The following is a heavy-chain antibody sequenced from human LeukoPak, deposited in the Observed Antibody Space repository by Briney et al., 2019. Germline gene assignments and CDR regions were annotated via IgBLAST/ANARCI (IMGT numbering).Heavy chain of an antibody. CDR3: GTASNYYDSSRPAQY. CDR1: RFTFSRYW. J-gene: IGHJ4*02. CDR2: INSDGIST. V-gene: IGHV3-74*01. Sequence: GGSLRLSCAASRFTFSRYWMHWVRQAPGKGLVWVARINSDGISTSYADSVKGRFTISRDNAKNTLYLQMNSLRAEDTAVYYCGTASNYYDSSRPAQYWGQGTLVTVSS. D-gene: IGHD3-22*01.